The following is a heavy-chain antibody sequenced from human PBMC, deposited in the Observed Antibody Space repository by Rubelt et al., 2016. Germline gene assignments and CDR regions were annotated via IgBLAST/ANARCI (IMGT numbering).Heavy chain of an antibody. Sequence: QLQLQESGPGLVKPSETLSLTCTVSGGSISSSSYYWSWIRQPAGKGLEWIGRIYTTGSTNYNPSLKIRVTMSVDTSKNHLSLKLSSVTAADTAVYYCARGGYSYGDYFDYWGQGTLVTVSS. CDR2: IYTTGST. CDR1: GGSISSSSYY. CDR3: ARGGYSYGDYFDY. D-gene: IGHD5-18*01. V-gene: IGHV4-61*02. J-gene: IGHJ4*02.